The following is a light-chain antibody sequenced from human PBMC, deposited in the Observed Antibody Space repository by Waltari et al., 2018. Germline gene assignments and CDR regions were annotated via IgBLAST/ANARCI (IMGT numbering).Light chain of an antibody. V-gene: IGLV1-40*01. Sequence: QSVLTQPPSVSGAPGQRVSISCPGSGSNPGAGYDVHWYQQHPGKAPKLLIYGTRTRPPGVPDRFFGSQSGTSASLAITALQAEDEAEYYCQSYDTSLSVVFGGGTKLTVL. J-gene: IGLJ2*01. CDR1: GSNPGAGYD. CDR3: QSYDTSLSVV. CDR2: GTR.